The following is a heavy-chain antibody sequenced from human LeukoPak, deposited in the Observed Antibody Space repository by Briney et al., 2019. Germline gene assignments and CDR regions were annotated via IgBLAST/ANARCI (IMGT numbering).Heavy chain of an antibody. D-gene: IGHD5-12*01. CDR3: ARGLDIRGFDY. V-gene: IGHV4-34*01. Sequence: PSETLSLTCAVYGGSFSGYYWSWIRQPPGKGLEWIGEINHSGGTNYNPSLKSRVTISVDTSKNQFSLKLSSVTAADTAVYYCARGLDIRGFDYWGQGTLVTVSS. CDR1: GGSFSGYY. J-gene: IGHJ4*02. CDR2: INHSGGT.